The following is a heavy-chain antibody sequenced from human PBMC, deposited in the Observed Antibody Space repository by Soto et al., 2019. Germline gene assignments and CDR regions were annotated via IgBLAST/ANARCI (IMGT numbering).Heavy chain of an antibody. CDR3: AREQLGEISYYYYGMDV. D-gene: IGHD3-10*01. CDR1: GYTFTGYY. J-gene: IGHJ6*02. Sequence: ASVKVSCKASGYTFTGYYMHWVRQAPGQGLEWMGWINLNSGGTNYAQTFQGRVTMTRDTSISTAYMERSRLRSDATAVYYCAREQLGEISYYYYGMDVWGQGTTVTVSS. V-gene: IGHV1-2*02. CDR2: INLNSGGT.